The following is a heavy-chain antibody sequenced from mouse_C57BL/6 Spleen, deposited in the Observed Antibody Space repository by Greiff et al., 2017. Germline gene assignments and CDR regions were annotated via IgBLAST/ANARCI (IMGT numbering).Heavy chain of an antibody. D-gene: IGHD2-4*01. Sequence: VQLQQSGPELVKPGASVKISCKASGYAFSSSWMNWVKQRPGKGLEWIGRIYPGDGDTNYNGKFKGKATLTADKSSSTAYMQLRSLTSEDSAVYFCARPYDYDGAWLAYWGQGTLVTVSA. V-gene: IGHV1-82*01. J-gene: IGHJ3*01. CDR3: ARPYDYDGAWLAY. CDR2: IYPGDGDT. CDR1: GYAFSSSW.